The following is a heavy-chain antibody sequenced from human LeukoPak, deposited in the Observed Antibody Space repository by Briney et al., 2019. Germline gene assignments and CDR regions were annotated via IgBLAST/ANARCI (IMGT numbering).Heavy chain of an antibody. CDR1: GFTFSNAW. CDR2: IKSKTDGGTT. V-gene: IGHV3-15*01. CDR3: TAYNLDYGDHQSPLFRDY. J-gene: IGHJ4*02. Sequence: GGSLRLSCAASGFTFSNAWMSWVRQAPGKGLEWVGRIKSKTDGGTTDYAAPVKGRFTISRDDSKNTLYLQMNSLKTEDTAVYYCTAYNLDYGDHQSPLFRDYWGQGTLVTVSS. D-gene: IGHD4-17*01.